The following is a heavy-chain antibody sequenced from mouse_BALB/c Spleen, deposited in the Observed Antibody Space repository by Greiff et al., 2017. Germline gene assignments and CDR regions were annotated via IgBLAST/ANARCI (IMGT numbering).Heavy chain of an antibody. CDR3: ARRGYGNYRAMDY. CDR2: ISYSGST. V-gene: IGHV3-2*02. CDR1: GYSITSDYA. D-gene: IGHD2-1*01. J-gene: IGHJ4*01. Sequence: EVQLQESGPGLVKPSQSLSLTCTVTGYSITSDYAWNWIRQFPGNKLEWMGYISYSGSTSYNPSLKSRISITRDTSKNQFFLQLNSVTTEDTATYYCARRGYGNYRAMDYWGQGTSVTVSS.